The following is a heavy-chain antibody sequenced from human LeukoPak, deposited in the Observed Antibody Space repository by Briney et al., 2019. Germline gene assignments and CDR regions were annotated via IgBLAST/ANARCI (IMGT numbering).Heavy chain of an antibody. Sequence: GASVKVSCKASGYTFTSYDINWVRQATGQGLGWMGWMNPNSGNTGYAQKFQGRVTMTRNTSISTAYMELSSLRSEDTAVYYCARGTPDSMVRGVINYYYYYGMDVWGQGTTVTVSS. CDR3: ARGTPDSMVRGVINYYYYYGMDV. CDR1: GYTFTSYD. V-gene: IGHV1-8*01. CDR2: MNPNSGNT. D-gene: IGHD3-10*01. J-gene: IGHJ6*02.